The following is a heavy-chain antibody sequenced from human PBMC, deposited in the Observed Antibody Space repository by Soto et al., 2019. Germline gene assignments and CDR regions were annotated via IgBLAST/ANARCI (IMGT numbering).Heavy chain of an antibody. V-gene: IGHV4-61*08. J-gene: IGHJ5*02. CDR1: GGNIIGGGCC. D-gene: IGHD2-21*01. Sequence: SETMSVTCTVSGGNIIGGGCCWSRIQQPPGKGLEWIGYMYYSGSTNYNPSLKSRVTISLDRANNQFSLRLSSVTAADTAVYYCARLGAYYQSLDPWGPGTLVTVSS. CDR2: MYYSGST. CDR3: ARLGAYYQSLDP.